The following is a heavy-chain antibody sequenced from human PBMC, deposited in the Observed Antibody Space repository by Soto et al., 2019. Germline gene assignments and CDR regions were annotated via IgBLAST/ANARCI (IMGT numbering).Heavy chain of an antibody. CDR1: GFTFSDYY. CDR3: ARERYSYGPYYFDY. CDR2: ITSSGSTT. D-gene: IGHD5-18*01. Sequence: GGSLRLSCAASGFTFSDYYMSWIRQAPGKGLEWVSPITSSGSTTYYTDSVKGRFTISRDNAKNSLHLQMNSLRAEDAAVYYCARERYSYGPYYFDYWGQGTLVTVSS. V-gene: IGHV3-11*01. J-gene: IGHJ4*02.